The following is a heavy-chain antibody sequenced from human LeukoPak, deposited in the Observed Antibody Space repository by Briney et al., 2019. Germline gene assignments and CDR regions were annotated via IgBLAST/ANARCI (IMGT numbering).Heavy chain of an antibody. J-gene: IGHJ4*02. CDR1: GYSISSGYY. D-gene: IGHD2-21*01. CDR3: ARDLAYCGGDCDY. CDR2: IYHSGST. V-gene: IGHV4-38-2*02. Sequence: PSDTLSLTCTVSGYSISSGYYWGWIRQPPGKGLEWIGSIYHSGSTYYNPSLTSRVTITVDTSKNQFSLKLSSVTAADTAVYYCARDLAYCGGDCDYWGQGTLVTVSS.